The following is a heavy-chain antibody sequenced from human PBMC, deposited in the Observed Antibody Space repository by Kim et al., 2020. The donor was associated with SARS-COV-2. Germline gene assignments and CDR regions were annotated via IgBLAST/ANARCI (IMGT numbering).Heavy chain of an antibody. CDR1: GYTFTSYA. Sequence: ASVKVSCKASGYTFTSYAMHWVRQAPGQRLEWMGWINAGNGNTKYSQKFQGRVTITRDTSASKAYMELSSLRSEDTAVYYCARAELLLWFGESLLDYYGMDVWGQGTTVTVSS. CDR3: ARAELLLWFGESLLDYYGMDV. CDR2: INAGNGNT. V-gene: IGHV1-3*01. D-gene: IGHD3-10*01. J-gene: IGHJ6*02.